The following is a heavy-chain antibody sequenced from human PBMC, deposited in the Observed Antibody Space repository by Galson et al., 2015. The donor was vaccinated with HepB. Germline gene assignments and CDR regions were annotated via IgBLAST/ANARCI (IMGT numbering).Heavy chain of an antibody. CDR3: ARDLLPRPYYYGMDV. CDR1: GGTFSSYT. V-gene: IGHV1-69*04. CDR2: IIPILGIA. J-gene: IGHJ6*02. Sequence: SVKVSCKASGGTFSSYTISWVRQAPGQGLEWMGRIIPILGIANYAQKFQGRVTITADKSTSTAYMELSSLRSEDTAVYYCARDLLPRPYYYGMDVWGQGTTVTVSS.